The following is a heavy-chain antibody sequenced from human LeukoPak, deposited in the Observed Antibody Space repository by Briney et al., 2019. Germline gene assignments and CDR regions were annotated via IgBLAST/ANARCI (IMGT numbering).Heavy chain of an antibody. CDR3: ARRSGYCSSTSCYWWFDP. J-gene: IGHJ5*02. V-gene: IGHV1-2*02. CDR1: GYTFTGYY. CDR2: INPNSGGT. Sequence: GASVKVSCKASGYTFTGYYMHWVRQAPGQGLEWMGWINPNSGGTNYAQKFQGRVTMTRDTSISTAYMELSRLRSDDTAVYYCARRSGYCSSTSCYWWFDPWGQGTLVTVSS. D-gene: IGHD2-2*01.